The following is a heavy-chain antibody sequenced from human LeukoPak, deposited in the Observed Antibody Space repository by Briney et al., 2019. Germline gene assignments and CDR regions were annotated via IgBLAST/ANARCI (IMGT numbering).Heavy chain of an antibody. CDR3: TTIRPDY. J-gene: IGHJ4*02. V-gene: IGHV3-74*01. D-gene: IGHD5-12*01. CDR2: IKYDDSDT. Sequence: PGGSLRLSCAASGFTFSSYWMHWVRQAPGKGLVWVSRIKYDDSDTHYADSVKGRFTISRDNAKNTLYLQMNSLSAEDTAVYYCTTIRPDYWGQGTPVTVSS. CDR1: GFTFSSYW.